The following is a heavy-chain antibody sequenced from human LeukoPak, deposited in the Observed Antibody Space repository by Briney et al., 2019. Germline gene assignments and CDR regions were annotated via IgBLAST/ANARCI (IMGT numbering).Heavy chain of an antibody. D-gene: IGHD2-15*01. CDR3: ASCSGGSCYSGYYGMVV. CDR1: GGSISSYY. J-gene: IGHJ6*02. V-gene: IGHV4-59*08. Sequence: PSETLSLTCTVSGGSISSYYWSWIRQPPGKGLEWIGYIYYSGSTNYNPSLKSRVTISVDTSKNQFSLKLSSVTAADTAVYYCASCSGGSCYSGYYGMVVWGQGTTVTVSS. CDR2: IYYSGST.